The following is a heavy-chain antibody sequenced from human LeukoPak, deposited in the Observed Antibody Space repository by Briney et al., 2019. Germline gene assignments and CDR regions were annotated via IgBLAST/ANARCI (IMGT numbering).Heavy chain of an antibody. J-gene: IGHJ6*02. CDR2: ISGSGGST. Sequence: GGSLRLSCAASGFTFSSYAMSWVRQAPGKGLEWVTAISGSGGSTYYADSVKGRFTISRDNSKNTLYLQMNSLRAEDTAVYYCAKDYRDGLYYDILTGYSDVWGRGTTVTVSS. V-gene: IGHV3-23*01. CDR1: GFTFSSYA. CDR3: AKDYRDGLYYDILTGYSDV. D-gene: IGHD3-9*01.